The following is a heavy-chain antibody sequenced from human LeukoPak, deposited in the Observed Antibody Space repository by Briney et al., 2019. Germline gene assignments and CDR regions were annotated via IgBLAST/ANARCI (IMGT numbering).Heavy chain of an antibody. V-gene: IGHV4-59*01. J-gene: IGHJ1*01. CDR2: IYYSGST. CDR1: GGSISSYY. CDR3: AREGSIVGATPYFQH. Sequence: PSETLSLTCTVSGGSISSYYWSWIQQPPGKGLEWIGYIYYSGSTNYNPSLKSRVTISVDTSKNQFSLKLSSVTAADTAVYYCAREGSIVGATPYFQHWGQGTLVTVSS. D-gene: IGHD1-26*01.